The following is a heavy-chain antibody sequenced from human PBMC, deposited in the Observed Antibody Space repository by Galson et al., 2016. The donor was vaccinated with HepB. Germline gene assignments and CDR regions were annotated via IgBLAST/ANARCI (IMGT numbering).Heavy chain of an antibody. CDR2: ISGSGGST. J-gene: IGHJ4*02. D-gene: IGHD1-26*01. CDR3: AKDGRSGYPPSYFAGYYFDY. V-gene: IGHV3-23*01. CDR1: GFTFSSYA. Sequence: SLRLSCAASGFTFSSYAMSWVRQAPGKGLEWVSAISGSGGSTYYADSVKGRFTISRDNSKNTLYLQMNSLRAEGTAVYYCAKDGRSGYPPSYFAGYYFDYWGQGTLVTVSS.